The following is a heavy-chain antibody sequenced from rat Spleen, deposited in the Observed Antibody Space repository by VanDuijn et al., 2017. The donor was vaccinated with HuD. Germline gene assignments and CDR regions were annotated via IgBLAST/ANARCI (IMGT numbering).Heavy chain of an antibody. V-gene: IGHV2S12*01. Sequence: QVQLKESGPGLVQPSQTLSLTCTVSGFSLTSDGVSWVRQPPGKGLEWIAAVSSGGNTYYDSTLKSRLSISRDTSKSQVFLKMNSLQTEDTAMYFCARSDVMDAWGQGASVTVSS. CDR3: ARSDVMDA. J-gene: IGHJ4*01. CDR2: VSSGGNT. CDR1: GFSLTSDG.